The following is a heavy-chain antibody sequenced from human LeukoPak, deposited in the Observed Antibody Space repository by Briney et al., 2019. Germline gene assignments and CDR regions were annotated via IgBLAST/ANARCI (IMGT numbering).Heavy chain of an antibody. CDR1: GYTFTGYY. V-gene: IGHV1-2*02. D-gene: IGHD3-10*02. Sequence: ASVKVSCKASGYTFTGYYMHWVRQAPGQGLEWMGWIDPNSGGTNYAQKFQGRVTMTRDTSISTAYMELSRLRPDDTAVYYCARESPMIGLGWFDPWGQGTLVTVSS. J-gene: IGHJ5*02. CDR2: IDPNSGGT. CDR3: ARESPMIGLGWFDP.